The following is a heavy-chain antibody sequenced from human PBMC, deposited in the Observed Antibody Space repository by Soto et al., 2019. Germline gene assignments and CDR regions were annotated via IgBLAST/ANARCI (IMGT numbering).Heavy chain of an antibody. D-gene: IGHD2-15*01. CDR2: LYSSGST. CDR3: VRDCSGGGCYSDYGMDV. CDR1: GDSIRDFY. V-gene: IGHV4-4*07. Sequence: SETLSLTCTFSGDSIRDFYWSWIRQPAGKGLEFIGRLYSSGSTDYNPSLKSRVTMSVDRSNNQFSLKLTSVTAADTAVYYCVRDCSGGGCYSDYGMDVWGPGTTVTVS. J-gene: IGHJ6*01.